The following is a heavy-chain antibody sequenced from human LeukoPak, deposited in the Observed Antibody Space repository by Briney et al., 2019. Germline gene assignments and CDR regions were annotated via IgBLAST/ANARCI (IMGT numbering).Heavy chain of an antibody. V-gene: IGHV4-38-2*01. J-gene: IGHJ4*02. Sequence: ASETPSLTCAVSGYSISSGYYWGWIRQPPGQGLEWIGTLYHSGSTYYNPSLKSRVTISADTSKNQFTLNLSSVTAADTAVYNCARGRGTAAAGHFDYWGQGTLVTVSS. D-gene: IGHD6-13*01. CDR3: ARGRGTAAAGHFDY. CDR1: GYSISSGYY. CDR2: LYHSGST.